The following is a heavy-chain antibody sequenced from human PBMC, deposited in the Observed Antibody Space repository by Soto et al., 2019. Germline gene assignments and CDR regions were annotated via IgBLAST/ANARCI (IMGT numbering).Heavy chain of an antibody. D-gene: IGHD3-22*01. V-gene: IGHV4-30-2*01. CDR2: IYHSGST. J-gene: IGHJ6*02. CDR3: ARPIVVAPVYYARDV. CDR1: GGYVSGGGYS. Sequence: QMQLQESGSVLVKPSQTLSLTCAVSGGYVSGGGYSGSWIRQPPRMRLQWIGHIYHSGSTHYNPSLESRVTMAVDRSKNQFSLKLTSVTAADTAVYYCARPIVVAPVYYARDVWGQGTTVTVSS.